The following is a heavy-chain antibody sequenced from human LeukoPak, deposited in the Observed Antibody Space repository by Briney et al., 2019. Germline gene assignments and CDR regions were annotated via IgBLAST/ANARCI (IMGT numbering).Heavy chain of an antibody. CDR3: AKLFDYGDTRDYFDY. Sequence: GESLRLSCAASGFTFSNYAMHWVRQAPAKGLEWVAVISYDGSNKYYADSVKGRFTISRDNSRNTLYLQVNSLRAEDTAVYYCAKLFDYGDTRDYFDYWGQGTLVTVSS. J-gene: IGHJ4*02. CDR2: ISYDGSNK. CDR1: GFTFSNYA. V-gene: IGHV3-30*04. D-gene: IGHD4-17*01.